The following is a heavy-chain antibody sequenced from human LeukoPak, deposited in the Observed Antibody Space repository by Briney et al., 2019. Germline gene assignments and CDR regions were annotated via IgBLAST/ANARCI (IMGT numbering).Heavy chain of an antibody. CDR3: ARECYGRDAFDI. J-gene: IGHJ3*02. CDR1: GFTFSRNW. D-gene: IGHD3-10*02. V-gene: IGHV3-7*03. CDR2: IKQDGSDK. Sequence: PGGSLRLSCAASGFTFSRNWMSWVRQAPGKGLEWVANIKQDGSDKYYVDSVKGRFTISRDNAKNSLYLQMNSLRAEDTAVYYCARECYGRDAFDIWGQGTVVTVSS.